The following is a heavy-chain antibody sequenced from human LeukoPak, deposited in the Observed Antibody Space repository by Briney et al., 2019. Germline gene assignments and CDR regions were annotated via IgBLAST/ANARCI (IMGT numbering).Heavy chain of an antibody. Sequence: SETLSLTCTVSRGSISSSSYYWGWIRQPPGKGLEWIGTIYYSGSTYYNLSLKSRVTISVDTSKNQFSLKLSSVTAADTAVYYCARDRGVAATRYNWFDPWGQGTLVTVSS. CDR1: RGSISSSSYY. V-gene: IGHV4-39*07. D-gene: IGHD2-15*01. J-gene: IGHJ5*02. CDR3: ARDRGVAATRYNWFDP. CDR2: IYYSGST.